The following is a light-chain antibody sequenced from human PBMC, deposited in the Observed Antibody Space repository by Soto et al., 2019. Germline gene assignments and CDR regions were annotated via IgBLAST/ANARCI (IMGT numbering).Light chain of an antibody. Sequence: EIVLTQSPGTLSLSPGERATLSCRASQSVSSYYLAWYQQKPGQAPRLLIYAASSRATGIPDRFSGGGSGTDFTLTISRLEPEDFAVYYCQQCGSSPWPFGQGTKVDIK. CDR2: AAS. V-gene: IGKV3-20*01. CDR3: QQCGSSPWP. CDR1: QSVSSYY. J-gene: IGKJ1*01.